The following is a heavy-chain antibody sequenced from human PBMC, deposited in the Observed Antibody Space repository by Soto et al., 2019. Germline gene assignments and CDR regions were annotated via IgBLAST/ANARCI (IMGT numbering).Heavy chain of an antibody. CDR1: GFTFSKSW. V-gene: IGHV3-15*01. D-gene: IGHD1-26*01. J-gene: IGHJ4*02. Sequence: GGSLRLSCATSGFTFSKSWVGWVRQAPGKGLEWVGRIMSITDGGTTDYAAPVKGRFTISRDDSKSTLYLQMNSLKTEDTAFYYCTTDSGMSPYSFDYWGQGTLVTVSS. CDR3: TTDSGMSPYSFDY. CDR2: IMSITDGGTT.